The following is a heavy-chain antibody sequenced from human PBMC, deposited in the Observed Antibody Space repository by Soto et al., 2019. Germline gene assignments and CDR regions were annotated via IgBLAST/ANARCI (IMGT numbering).Heavy chain of an antibody. CDR1: GYIFVNYG. CDR3: AMVDNYVTPTPQDV. J-gene: IGHJ6*02. D-gene: IGHD3-16*01. CDR2: ISPYSGNT. V-gene: IGHV1-18*01. Sequence: QVQLVQSGDEVRKPGSSVQVSCKASGYIFVNYGIAWVRQAPGQGLEWMGWISPYSGNTHYASKVQGRLSMTTDTSTSTAYRGLRSLTSDDPAVYYCAMVDNYVTPTPQDVWGQGTTVTVSS.